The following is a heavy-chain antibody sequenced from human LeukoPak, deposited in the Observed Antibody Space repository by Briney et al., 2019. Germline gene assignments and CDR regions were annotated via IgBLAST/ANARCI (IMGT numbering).Heavy chain of an antibody. D-gene: IGHD3-9*01. CDR2: IRYDGSNK. CDR1: GFTFSSYS. CDR3: AKDGDYDIFTGYIDY. V-gene: IGHV3-30*02. Sequence: GGSLRLSCAASGFTFSSYSMNWVRQAPGKGLEWVAFIRYDGSNKYYADSVKGRFTISRDNSKSTLSLQMNSLRAEDTAMFYCAKDGDYDIFTGYIDYWGQGTLVTVSS. J-gene: IGHJ4*02.